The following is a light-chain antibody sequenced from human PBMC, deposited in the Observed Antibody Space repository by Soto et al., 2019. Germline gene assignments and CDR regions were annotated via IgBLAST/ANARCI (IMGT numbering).Light chain of an antibody. CDR3: QQRSSWPPIT. V-gene: IGKV3-11*01. CDR2: DAS. CDR1: QTISSY. Sequence: EVVLTPSPVTLSLSPGERATLSCRASQTISSYLAWYQQKPGQAPRLLIYDASNRATGIPARFSGSGSGTDFTLTISSLEPEDFAVYYCQQRSSWPPITFGQGTRLEIK. J-gene: IGKJ5*01.